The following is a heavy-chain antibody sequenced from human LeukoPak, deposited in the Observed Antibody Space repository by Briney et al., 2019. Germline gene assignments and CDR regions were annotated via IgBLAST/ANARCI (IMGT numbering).Heavy chain of an antibody. V-gene: IGHV4-31*03. J-gene: IGHJ4*02. Sequence: SETLSLTCTVSGGSISSGGYYWSWIRQHPGKGLEWIGYIYYSGSTYYNPSLKSRVTISVDTSKNQFSLKLSSVTAADTAVYYCARDRRDGYNYGANGIDYWGQGTLVTVSS. D-gene: IGHD5-24*01. CDR3: ARDRRDGYNYGANGIDY. CDR2: IYYSGST. CDR1: GGSISSGGYY.